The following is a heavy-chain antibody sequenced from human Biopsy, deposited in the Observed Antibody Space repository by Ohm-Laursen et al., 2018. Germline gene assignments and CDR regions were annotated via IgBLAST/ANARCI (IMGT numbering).Heavy chain of an antibody. V-gene: IGHV1-8*01. Sequence: ASVKVSCKVSGYTFTSYDITWVRQASGQGPEWIGWLNSVSGNSNFGQKFRGRVTVTSDTSISTAYMELSGLTSDDTATYYCGRAVRNQLLTDPWGQGTLVTVTS. D-gene: IGHD1-7*01. CDR1: GYTFTSYD. CDR3: GRAVRNQLLTDP. CDR2: LNSVSGNS. J-gene: IGHJ5*02.